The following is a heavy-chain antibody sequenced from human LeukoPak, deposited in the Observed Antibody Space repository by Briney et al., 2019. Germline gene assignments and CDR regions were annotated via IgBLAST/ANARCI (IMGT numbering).Heavy chain of an antibody. V-gene: IGHV4-39*01. CDR2: IYYSGST. CDR3: ARQYSGSYPYYFDY. D-gene: IGHD1-26*01. Sequence: PSETLSLTCTVSGGSISSSSYYWGWSRQPPGKGLEWIGSIYYSGSTYYNPSLKSRVTISVDTSKNQFSLKLSSVTAADTAVYYCARQYSGSYPYYFDYWGQGTLVTVSS. CDR1: GGSISSSSYY. J-gene: IGHJ4*02.